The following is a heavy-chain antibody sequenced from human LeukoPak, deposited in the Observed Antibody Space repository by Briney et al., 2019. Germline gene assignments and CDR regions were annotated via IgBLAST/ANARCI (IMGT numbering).Heavy chain of an antibody. V-gene: IGHV1-46*01. CDR3: ARSLSRGSNYFVWSMIDD. CDR1: GYTLTNYY. D-gene: IGHD1-26*01. CDR2: INPSDGST. J-gene: IGHJ4*02. Sequence: ASVNVSCKAPGYTLTNYYMHWVRQAPGQGLEWMGIINPSDGSTSYTQKFQGRVTMTSDTSTSTVYMNLRSLRSEDTAVYYCARSLSRGSNYFVWSMIDDWGQGTLVIVSS.